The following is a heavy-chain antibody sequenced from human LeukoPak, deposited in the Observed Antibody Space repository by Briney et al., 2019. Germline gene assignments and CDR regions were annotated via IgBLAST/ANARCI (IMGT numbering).Heavy chain of an antibody. CDR3: ARAGSHWHYVY. J-gene: IGHJ4*02. V-gene: IGHV3-7*01. Sequence: GGSLRLSCAASGFSFSGFSMSWVRQSPTKGLEWVANIKQDGSERYYVDSVKGRFTISRDNAKNSLSLQMNNLRVEDTAVYYCARAGSHWHYVYWGQGTVVTVSS. D-gene: IGHD3-10*01. CDR2: IKQDGSER. CDR1: GFSFSGFS.